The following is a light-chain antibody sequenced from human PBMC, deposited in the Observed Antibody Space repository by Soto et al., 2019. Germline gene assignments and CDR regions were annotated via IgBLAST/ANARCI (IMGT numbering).Light chain of an antibody. V-gene: IGKV1-8*01. CDR3: QQYYSYPLT. Sequence: AIRMTQSPSSVSASTGDRVTSTCRARQGISSYVAWYQQKPGKAANLLISAASTLQSGVPSRFSGSGSGTDFTLNINCLQSEDLPTYYGQQYYSYPLTFDGGTKAEIK. CDR2: AAS. CDR1: QGISSY. J-gene: IGKJ4*01.